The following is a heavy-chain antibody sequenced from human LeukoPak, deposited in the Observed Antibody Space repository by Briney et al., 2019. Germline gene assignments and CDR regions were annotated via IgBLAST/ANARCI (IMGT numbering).Heavy chain of an antibody. CDR3: AKDRITISLTGAFDI. J-gene: IGHJ3*02. CDR1: GFTFSSYW. Sequence: GGSLRLSCAASGFTFSSYWMHWVRHAPGKGLVWVSHINTDESTTGYADSVKGRFTISRDNAKNTLYLQMNSLRVEDAAVYYCAKDRITISLTGAFDIWGQGTMVTVSS. D-gene: IGHD3-9*01. CDR2: INTDESTT. V-gene: IGHV3-74*01.